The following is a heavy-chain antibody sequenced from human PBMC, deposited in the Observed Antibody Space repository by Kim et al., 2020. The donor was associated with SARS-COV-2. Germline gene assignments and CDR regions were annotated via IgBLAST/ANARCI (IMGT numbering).Heavy chain of an antibody. J-gene: IGHJ1*01. Sequence: GGSLRLSFAASGFTFNSYAMSWVRQAPGKGLEWVSGIRQSGGNTEYADSVKGRFSISRDNSKNTLYLQMNRLRAEDTAVYYCAKVTSGSSGWFEYFQRWGQGTXVTVSS. V-gene: IGHV3-23*01. CDR1: GFTFNSYA. D-gene: IGHD6-19*01. CDR3: AKVTSGSSGWFEYFQR. CDR2: IRQSGGNT.